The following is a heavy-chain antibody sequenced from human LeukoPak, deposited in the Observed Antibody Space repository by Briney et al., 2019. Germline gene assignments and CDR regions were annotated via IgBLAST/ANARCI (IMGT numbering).Heavy chain of an antibody. J-gene: IGHJ4*02. CDR3: ARWGWEIKYYFDY. D-gene: IGHD1-26*01. CDR2: IYYSGST. CDR1: GGSISSYY. Sequence: PSETLSLTCTVSGGSISSYYWGWIRQPPGKGLEWIGSIYYSGSTYYNPSLKSRVTISVDTSKNQFSLKLSSVTAADTAVYYCARWGWEIKYYFDYWGQGTLVTVSS. V-gene: IGHV4-39*01.